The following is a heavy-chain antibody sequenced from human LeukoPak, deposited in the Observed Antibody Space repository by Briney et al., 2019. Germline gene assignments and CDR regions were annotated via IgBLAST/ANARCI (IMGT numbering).Heavy chain of an antibody. V-gene: IGHV1-24*01. CDR3: ATLYSSSSEFDY. J-gene: IGHJ4*02. Sequence: ASVKVSCKVSGYTLTELSMHWVRQALGKGLEWMGGFDPEDGKTIYAQKFQGRVTMTEDTSTDTAYMELSSLRSEDTAVYYCATLYSSSSEFDYWGQGTLVTVSS. CDR1: GYTLTELS. CDR2: FDPEDGKT. D-gene: IGHD6-6*01.